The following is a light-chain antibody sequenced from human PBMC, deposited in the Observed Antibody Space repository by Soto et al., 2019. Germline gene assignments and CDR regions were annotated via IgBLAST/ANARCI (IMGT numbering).Light chain of an antibody. Sequence: QSALTRPASVSGSPGRSITISCTGTSSDVGGYKYVSWYQQHPGKAPNLLIYDVANRPSGVSDRFSGSKSGNTASLIISGLQAEDEADYYCSSYTSTSTVVVFGGGTKLTVL. CDR3: SSYTSTSTVVV. V-gene: IGLV2-14*03. CDR2: DVA. CDR1: SSDVGGYKY. J-gene: IGLJ2*01.